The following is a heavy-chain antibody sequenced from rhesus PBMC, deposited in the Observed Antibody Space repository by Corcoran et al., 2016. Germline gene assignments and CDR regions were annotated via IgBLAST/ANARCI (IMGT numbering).Heavy chain of an antibody. CDR1: GYTFTDYY. J-gene: IGHJ4*01. CDR2: INHYNRHT. V-gene: IGHV1S2*01. CDR3: ARGDGTGYYYFDS. Sequence: QVQLVQSGAEVKKPGSSVKVSCKASGYTFTDYYVHWVRQAPRQGLEWMRWINHYNRHTKDAQRFQGRVTMTRDTSTRTAYLELISLTSEDTADYYCARGDGTGYYYFDSWGRGVLVTVSS. D-gene: IGHD6-31*01.